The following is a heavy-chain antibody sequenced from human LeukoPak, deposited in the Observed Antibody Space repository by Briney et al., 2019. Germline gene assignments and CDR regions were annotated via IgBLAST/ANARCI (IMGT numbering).Heavy chain of an antibody. D-gene: IGHD3-3*01. CDR2: IKSKTDGGTT. CDR3: TASLRFLEWLDY. J-gene: IGHJ4*02. V-gene: IGHV3-15*01. CDR1: GFTFSNAW. Sequence: TGGSLRLSCAASGFTFSNAWMSWVRQAPWKGLEWVGRIKSKTDGGTTDYAAPVRGRFTISRDDSKNTLYLQMNSLKTEDTAVYYCTASLRFLEWLDYWGQGTLVTVSS.